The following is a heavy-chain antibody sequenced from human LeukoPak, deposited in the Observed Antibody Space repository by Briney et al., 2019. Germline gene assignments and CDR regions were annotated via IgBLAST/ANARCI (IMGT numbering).Heavy chain of an antibody. D-gene: IGHD1-1*01. Sequence: PSETLSLTCAVYGGSFSGYYWSWIRQPPGKGPEWIGEINHSGSTNYNPSLKSRVTISVDTSKNQFSLKLSPVTAADTAVYYCARGWKEIRAFDIWGQGTMVTVSS. V-gene: IGHV4-34*01. J-gene: IGHJ3*02. CDR2: INHSGST. CDR1: GGSFSGYY. CDR3: ARGWKEIRAFDI.